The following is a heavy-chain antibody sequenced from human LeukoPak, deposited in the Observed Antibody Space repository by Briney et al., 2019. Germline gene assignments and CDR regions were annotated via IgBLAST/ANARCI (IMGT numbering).Heavy chain of an antibody. CDR2: IIPIFGTA. J-gene: IGHJ4*02. CDR3: ARAVNYYGSGSYYYFDY. Sequence: ASVKVSCKASGGTFSSYAISWVRQAPGQGLEWMGGIIPIFGTANYAQKFQGRVTITTDESTSTAYMELSSLRSEDTAVYYCARAVNYYGSGSYYYFDYWGQGTLVTVSS. D-gene: IGHD3-10*01. V-gene: IGHV1-69*05. CDR1: GGTFSSYA.